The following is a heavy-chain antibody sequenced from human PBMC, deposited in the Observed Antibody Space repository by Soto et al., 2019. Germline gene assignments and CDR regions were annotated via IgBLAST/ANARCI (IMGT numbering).Heavy chain of an antibody. CDR2: IKGSGLNT. CDR1: GFTFSSYG. D-gene: IGHD3-10*01. V-gene: IGHV3-23*01. CDR3: ARTNDYNSGINWVDY. J-gene: IGHJ4*02. Sequence: GSLRLSCAASGFTFSSYGMTWVRQAPGKGLEWVSGIKGSGLNTFYADSVRGRFTISRDNSKNTLYLQMNSLRAEDTAIYYCARTNDYNSGINWVDYWGQGTLVTVSS.